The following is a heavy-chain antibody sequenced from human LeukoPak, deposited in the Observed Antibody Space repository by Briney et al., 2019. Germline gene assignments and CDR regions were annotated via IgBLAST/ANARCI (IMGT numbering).Heavy chain of an antibody. CDR3: VHYDILTGNFDY. J-gene: IGHJ4*02. V-gene: IGHV1-24*01. Sequence: ASVKVSCKVSGYTLTELSMHWVRQAPGKGLEWMGGFAPEDSETIYAQKFQGRVTMTEDTSTDTAYMELSSLRSEDTAVYYCVHYDILTGNFDYWGQGTLVTVSS. CDR2: FAPEDSET. D-gene: IGHD3-9*01. CDR1: GYTLTELS.